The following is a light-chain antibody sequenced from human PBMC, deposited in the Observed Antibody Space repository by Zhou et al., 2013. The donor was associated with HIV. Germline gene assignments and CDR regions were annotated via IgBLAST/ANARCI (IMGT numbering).Light chain of an antibody. V-gene: IGKV3-20*01. J-gene: IGKJ2*01. CDR2: GAS. CDR1: QSVSNNY. Sequence: VLTQSPGTLSLSPGERATLSCRASQSVSNNYLAWYQQKPGQAPRLLIYGASSRATGIPDKFTGSGSGTDFTLTISRLEPEDFAVYYCQQYGSSPQTFGQGTKLEIK. CDR3: QQYGSSPQT.